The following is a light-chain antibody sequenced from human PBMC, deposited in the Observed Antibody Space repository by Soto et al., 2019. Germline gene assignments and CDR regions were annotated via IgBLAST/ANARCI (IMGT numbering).Light chain of an antibody. CDR1: QDVRTW. CDR2: GAS. J-gene: IGKJ3*01. V-gene: IGKV1-12*01. Sequence: IQMTQSPSSVSASIGDRVTLTCRASQDVRTWLVWYQQKPGKAPKLLIHGASKLQSGVPSRFSGSGSGTDFTLTISNLQADDFGTYYCQQVNDIPLTFGPGTKVDIK. CDR3: QQVNDIPLT.